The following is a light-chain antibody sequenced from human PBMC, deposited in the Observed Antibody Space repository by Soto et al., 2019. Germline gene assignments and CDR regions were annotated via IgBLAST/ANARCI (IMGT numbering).Light chain of an antibody. CDR3: QQYGSPPIT. J-gene: IGKJ5*01. V-gene: IGKV3-20*01. CDR2: GAS. CDR1: QSVSNNY. Sequence: IALTQSPPTLSVSPGERATPSCRASQSVSNNYLAWYQQKPGQAPRLLIYGASNRATGIPDRFSGSGSGTDFTLTISRLEPEDFAVYYCQQYGSPPITFGQGTRLEI.